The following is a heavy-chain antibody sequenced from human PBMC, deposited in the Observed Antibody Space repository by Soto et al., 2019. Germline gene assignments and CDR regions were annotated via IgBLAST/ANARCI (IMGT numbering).Heavy chain of an antibody. CDR2: ISGSGGST. CDR3: AKDRCRRTSCVRDIWHTSVAP. D-gene: IGHD2-2*01. J-gene: IGHJ5*02. V-gene: IGHV3-23*01. Sequence: GGSLRLSCASLGFSFISNALSWVRQAPGKGLEWVSAISGSGGSTYYADSVKGRFTISRDNSKNTLYLQMNSLRAEDTAVYYCAKDRCRRTSCVRDIWHTSVAPWGQETL. CDR1: GFSFISNA.